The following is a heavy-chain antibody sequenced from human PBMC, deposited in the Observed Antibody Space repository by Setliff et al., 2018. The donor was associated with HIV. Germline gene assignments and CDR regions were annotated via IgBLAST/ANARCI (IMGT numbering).Heavy chain of an antibody. V-gene: IGHV1-69*02. Sequence: SVKVSCKASGGTFSSYTINWVRQAPGQGLEWMGRSIPILGIGNDEQAQKFKGRVTFTADKSTSTAYMELSSLRAEDTAVYYCARCGAGEWHLYMDVWGKGTAVTVSS. CDR3: ARCGAGEWHLYMDV. J-gene: IGHJ6*03. D-gene: IGHD3-16*01. CDR2: SIPILGIG. CDR1: GGTFSSYT.